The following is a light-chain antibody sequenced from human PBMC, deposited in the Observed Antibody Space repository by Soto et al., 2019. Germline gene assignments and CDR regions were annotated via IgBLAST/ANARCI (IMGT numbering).Light chain of an antibody. V-gene: IGKV3-15*01. CDR1: QSVSSN. CDR3: QQYNNWPQT. Sequence: EIVLTQSPATLSLCPGERATLSCRASQSVSSNLAWYQQKPGQAPRLLIYGASTRATGIPARFSGSGSGTDFTLTISGLQSEDFAVYYCQQYNNWPQTFGQGTKVDIK. J-gene: IGKJ1*01. CDR2: GAS.